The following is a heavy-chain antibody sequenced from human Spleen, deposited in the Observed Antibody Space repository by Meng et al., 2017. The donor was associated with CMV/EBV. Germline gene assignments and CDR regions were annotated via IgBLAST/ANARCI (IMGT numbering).Heavy chain of an antibody. CDR1: GLVFRNEA. J-gene: IGHJ6*02. CDR2: IYSGGSAT. Sequence: GESLKISCAASGLVFRNEAMTWVRQAPGKGLEWVSVIYSGGSATYHADSVKGRFNISRDNSKNMVYLHMNSLRADDTARYYCARLGSFTYYYYGMDVWGQGTTVTVSS. CDR3: ARLGSFTYYYYGMDV. V-gene: IGHV3-23*03. D-gene: IGHD1-26*01.